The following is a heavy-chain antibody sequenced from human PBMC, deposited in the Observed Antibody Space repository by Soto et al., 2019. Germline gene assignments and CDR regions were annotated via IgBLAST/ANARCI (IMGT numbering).Heavy chain of an antibody. CDR3: ARMRAGYGSSARCSLATYYCYCVMDV. CDR2: MNPNSGNT. CDR1: GYTFSNYG. Sequence: ASVKVSCKTSGYTFSNYGITWVRQAPGQPLEWMGWMNPNSGNTGYAQKFQGRVTMTRNTSISTAYMELRSLRSEDTAVYYCARMRAGYGSSARCSLATYYCYCVMDVWGQGTTVTVSS. D-gene: IGHD2-2*01. V-gene: IGHV1-8*02. J-gene: IGHJ6*02.